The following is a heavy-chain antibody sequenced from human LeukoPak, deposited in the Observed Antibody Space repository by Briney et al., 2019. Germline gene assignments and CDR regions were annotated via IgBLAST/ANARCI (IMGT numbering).Heavy chain of an antibody. CDR3: ARELWFVNAPGSWLDP. CDR2: IFHTGSS. D-gene: IGHD3-10*01. J-gene: IGHJ5*02. CDR1: GDSISSGDYS. Sequence: SQTLSLTCTVSGDSISSGDYSWSWIRQPSGKGLEWIGYIFHTGSSYYNPSLRSRVTISVDRSRNQFSLRLTSVTAADAAVYYCARELWFVNAPGSWLDPWGQGTLVTVSS. V-gene: IGHV4-30-2*01.